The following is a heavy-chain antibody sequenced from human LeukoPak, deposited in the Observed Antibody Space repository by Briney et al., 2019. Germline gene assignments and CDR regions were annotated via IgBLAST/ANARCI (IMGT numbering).Heavy chain of an antibody. Sequence: PGGSLRLSCAASGFTFSSYAMHWVRQAPGKGLEWVAVIWYDGSNKYYADSVKGRFTISRDNSKNTLYLQMNSLRAEDTAVYYCARAGYCSGGSCYSPTAPYYYYYGMDVWGQGTTVTVSS. V-gene: IGHV3-33*08. CDR1: GFTFSSYA. D-gene: IGHD2-15*01. CDR2: IWYDGSNK. CDR3: ARAGYCSGGSCYSPTAPYYYYYGMDV. J-gene: IGHJ6*02.